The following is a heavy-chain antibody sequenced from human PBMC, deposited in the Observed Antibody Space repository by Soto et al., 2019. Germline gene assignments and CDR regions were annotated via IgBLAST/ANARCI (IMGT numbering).Heavy chain of an antibody. CDR3: ARDGEVFGVDPYYYGMDV. Sequence: VGSLRLSCAASGVTFTMYWMNWVRQAPGKGLEWVSCVSSSGSARYYADSVKGRFTISRDNARNSLSLQMNSLRDEDTAVYFCARDGEVFGVDPYYYGMDVWGQGTTVTVSS. J-gene: IGHJ6*02. CDR1: GVTFTMYW. V-gene: IGHV3-48*02. D-gene: IGHD3-3*01. CDR2: VSSSGSAR.